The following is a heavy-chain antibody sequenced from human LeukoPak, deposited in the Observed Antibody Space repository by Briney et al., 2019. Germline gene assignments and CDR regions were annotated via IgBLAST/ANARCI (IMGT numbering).Heavy chain of an antibody. V-gene: IGHV3-23*01. CDR1: GFTFSFFP. CDR2: ITGSGTT. CDR3: AKDSCSSTSCYGDAFDI. J-gene: IGHJ3*02. D-gene: IGHD2-2*01. Sequence: GGSLRLSCAASGFTFSFFPMNWVRQSPGKGLEWLSLITGSGTTYYADSVKGRFTISRDNSKNTLYLQMNSLRAEDTAVYYCAKDSCSSTSCYGDAFDIWGQGTMVTVSS.